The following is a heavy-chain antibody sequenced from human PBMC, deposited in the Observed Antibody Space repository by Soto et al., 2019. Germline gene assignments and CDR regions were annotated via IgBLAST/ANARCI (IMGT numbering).Heavy chain of an antibody. D-gene: IGHD3-16*02. CDR1: GLTYRKYT. V-gene: IGHV3-30-3*01. CDR2: ISHDGSNK. J-gene: IGHJ4*02. Sequence: PGGPLRLSCAASGLTYRKYTMHWIRQAQGKGLEWVAAISHDGSNKYYGDSVKGRFTISRDNSKNTLSVQMSNLKSEDTAVYYCARDRLRLGELSLLGYFDYWGQGTLVTV. CDR3: ARDRLRLGELSLLGYFDY.